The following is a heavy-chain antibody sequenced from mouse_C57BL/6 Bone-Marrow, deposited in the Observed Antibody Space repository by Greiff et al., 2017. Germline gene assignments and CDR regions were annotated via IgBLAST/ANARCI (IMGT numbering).Heavy chain of an antibody. J-gene: IGHJ2*01. CDR2: IYPGSGST. D-gene: IGHD1-1*01. V-gene: IGHV1-55*01. CDR1: GYTFTSYW. Sequence: QVQLKQPGAELVKPGASVKMSCKASGYTFTSYWITWVKQRPGQGLEWIGDIYPGSGSTNYNEKFKGKATLTVDTSSSPAYMQLGSLTSGDSAVYYCARAPITTEGYWGQGTTLTVSS. CDR3: ARAPITTEGY.